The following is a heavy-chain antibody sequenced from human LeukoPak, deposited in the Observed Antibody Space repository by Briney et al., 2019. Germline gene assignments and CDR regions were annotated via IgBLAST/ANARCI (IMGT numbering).Heavy chain of an antibody. CDR1: GFTFSSYW. CDR3: AREVGSGSSAGY. CDR2: INNDGSDT. Sequence: GGSLRLSCEASGFTFSSYWIYWVRQAPGKGLVWVSRINNDGSDTTYADSVKGRFTISRDNAKNSLYLQMNSLRAEDTAVYYCAREVGSGSSAGYWGQGTLVTVSS. D-gene: IGHD1-26*01. V-gene: IGHV3-74*01. J-gene: IGHJ4*02.